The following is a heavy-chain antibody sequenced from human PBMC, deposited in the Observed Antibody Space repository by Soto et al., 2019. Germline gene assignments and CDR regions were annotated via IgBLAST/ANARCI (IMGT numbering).Heavy chain of an antibody. J-gene: IGHJ4*02. CDR2: IYYSGST. CDR1: GGSINSSGYS. D-gene: IGHD5-12*01. CDR3: ARDSTYSGYGFDY. V-gene: IGHV4-31*03. Sequence: SETLSLTCTVSGGSINSSGYSWSWIRQHPGKGLEWIGYIYYSGSTYYNPSLKSRVTISVDTSKNQFSLKLSSVTAADTAVYYCARDSTYSGYGFDYWGQGTLVTVSS.